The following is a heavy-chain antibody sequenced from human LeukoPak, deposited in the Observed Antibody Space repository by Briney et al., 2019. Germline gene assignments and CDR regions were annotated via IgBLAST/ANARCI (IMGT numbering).Heavy chain of an antibody. V-gene: IGHV3-20*04. J-gene: IGHJ4*02. Sequence: GGSLRLSCAASGFTFSSYGMSWVRQAPGKGLEWVSSINWNGGSTGYADSVKGRFTISRDNAKNSLYLQMNSLRAEDTALYYCAQAVNSGSYSPFDNWGQGTLVTVSS. CDR3: AQAVNSGSYSPFDN. CDR1: GFTFSSYG. D-gene: IGHD1-26*01. CDR2: INWNGGST.